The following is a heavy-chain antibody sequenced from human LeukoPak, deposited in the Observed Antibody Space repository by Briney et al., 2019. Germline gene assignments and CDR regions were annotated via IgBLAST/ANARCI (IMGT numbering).Heavy chain of an antibody. CDR2: IYYSWIT. D-gene: IGHD5-18*01. Sequence: SETLSLTCTVSGGSLSSSSYYWGWIRQPPGKGLEWIGSIYYSWITYYNPSLKSRVTISVDTSKNQFSLKLSSVTAADTAVYYCARERQGRGPLTQGGYSYDDYWGQGTLVTVSS. V-gene: IGHV4-39*07. CDR1: GGSLSSSSYY. CDR3: ARERQGRGPLTQGGYSYDDY. J-gene: IGHJ4*02.